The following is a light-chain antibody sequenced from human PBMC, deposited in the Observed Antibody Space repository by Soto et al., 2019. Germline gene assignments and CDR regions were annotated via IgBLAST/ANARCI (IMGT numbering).Light chain of an antibody. V-gene: IGKV3-15*01. CDR1: QIVSSN. CDR3: QQYNNWPL. J-gene: IGKJ1*01. CDR2: GAS. Sequence: EIVMTQSPATLPVSPGERATLSCRASQIVSSNLAWYQQKPCQAPRLLIYGASTRATGIPARFSGSGSGTEFTLTISSLQSEDFAVYYCQQYNNWPLFGQGTKVDIK.